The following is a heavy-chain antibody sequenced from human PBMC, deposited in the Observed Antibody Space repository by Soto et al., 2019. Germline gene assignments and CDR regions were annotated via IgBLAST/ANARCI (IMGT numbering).Heavy chain of an antibody. CDR2: INPSSGGT. V-gene: IGHV1-2*02. Sequence: ASVKVSCKASGYPLTAKYLHWVRQAPGQGLEWMGWINPSSGGTKEAQKFRGRVTMTRDTSISAAYMELSRLTSDDTAVYYCARVGGTSELNYGLDVWGQGTSVTVSS. CDR1: GYPLTAKY. D-gene: IGHD1-7*01. CDR3: ARVGGTSELNYGLDV. J-gene: IGHJ6*02.